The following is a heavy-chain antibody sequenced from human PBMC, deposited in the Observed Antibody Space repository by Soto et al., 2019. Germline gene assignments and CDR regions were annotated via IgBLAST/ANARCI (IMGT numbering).Heavy chain of an antibody. V-gene: IGHV3-72*01. D-gene: IGHD3-10*01. Sequence: EVQLVESGGGLVQPGGSLRLSCAASGFTFSDHYMDWVRQAPGKGLEWVGRSRNKAKSYTTEYAASVKGRFTLSRDDSKTSLYLQMNGLESDDTAVYYCARNLRVGVGDYYYMDVWGKGTTVAVSS. J-gene: IGHJ6*03. CDR2: SRNKAKSYTT. CDR1: GFTFSDHY. CDR3: ARNLRVGVGDYYYMDV.